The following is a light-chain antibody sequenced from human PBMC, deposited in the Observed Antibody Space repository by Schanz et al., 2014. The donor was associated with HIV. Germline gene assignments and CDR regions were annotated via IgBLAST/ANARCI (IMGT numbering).Light chain of an antibody. J-gene: IGKJ3*01. V-gene: IGKV1-39*01. CDR1: QSIASY. CDR2: AAS. CDR3: QQSYSTPRVT. Sequence: DIQMTQSPSSLSASVGDRVTITCRASQSIASYLNWYQQKPGKAPKLLIYAASNLQSGVPSRFSGSGSGTDFTLTISSLQPEDFATYYCQQSYSTPRVTFGPGTKVDV.